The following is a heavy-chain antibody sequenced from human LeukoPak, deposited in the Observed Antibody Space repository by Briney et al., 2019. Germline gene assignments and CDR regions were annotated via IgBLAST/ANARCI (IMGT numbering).Heavy chain of an antibody. CDR3: ARTKITIFGVVIIGRRSGYFDY. J-gene: IGHJ4*02. V-gene: IGHV3-74*01. D-gene: IGHD3-3*01. CDR1: GFTFSSYW. Sequence: GGSLRLSCAASGFTFSSYWMHWVRQAPGKGLVWVSHINSGGSITNYADSVKGRFTISRDNAKNTLYLQMSSLRAEDTAVYYCARTKITIFGVVIIGRRSGYFDYWGQGTLVTVSS. CDR2: INSGGSIT.